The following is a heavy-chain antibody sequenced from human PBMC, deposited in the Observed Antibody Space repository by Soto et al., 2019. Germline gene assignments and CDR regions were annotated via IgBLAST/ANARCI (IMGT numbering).Heavy chain of an antibody. CDR2: ISWNSGSI. V-gene: IGHV3-9*01. J-gene: IGHJ3*02. Sequence: SLRLSCAASGFTFDDYAMYWVRQAPGKGLVWVSGISWNSGSIGYADSVKGRFTISRDNAKNSLYLQMNSLRAEDTALYYCAKARVATITDAFDIWGQGTMVTVSS. CDR3: AKARVATITDAFDI. CDR1: GFTFDDYA. D-gene: IGHD5-12*01.